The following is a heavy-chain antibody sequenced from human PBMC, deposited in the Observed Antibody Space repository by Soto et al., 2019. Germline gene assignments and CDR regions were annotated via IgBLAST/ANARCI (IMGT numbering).Heavy chain of an antibody. CDR3: ARDRLKTFDY. CDR1: GGSISSYY. CDR2: IYYSGST. Sequence: TSETLSLTCTVSGGSISSYYWSWIRQPPGKGLEWIGYIYYSGSTNYNPSLKSRVTISVDTSKNQFSLKLSSVTAADTAVYYCARDRLKTFDYWGQGTLVTVSS. D-gene: IGHD3-16*01. V-gene: IGHV4-59*01. J-gene: IGHJ4*02.